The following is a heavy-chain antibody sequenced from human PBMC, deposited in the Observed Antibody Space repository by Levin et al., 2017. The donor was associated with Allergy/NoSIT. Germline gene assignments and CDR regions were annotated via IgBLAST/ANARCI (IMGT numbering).Heavy chain of an antibody. Sequence: QPGGSLRLSCAASGFSFHDYAMHWVRQPPGRGLEWVSYINWNSGSIAYTDSVKGRFTISRDNAKNSLYLQMNSLRPEDTAFYYCAKVRAPSDWYAFDYWGQGTLVTVSS. V-gene: IGHV3-9*01. CDR3: AKVRAPSDWYAFDY. J-gene: IGHJ4*02. CDR2: INWNSGSI. D-gene: IGHD6-19*01. CDR1: GFSFHDYA.